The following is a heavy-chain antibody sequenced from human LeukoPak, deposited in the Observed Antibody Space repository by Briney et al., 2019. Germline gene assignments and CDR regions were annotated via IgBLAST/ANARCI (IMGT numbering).Heavy chain of an antibody. Sequence: ETLSLTRTVSGGSISSYYWSWVRQAPGKGLEWVSAISGSGGSTYYADSVKGRFTISRDNSKNTLYLQMNSLRAEDTAVYYCAKDHGPCIVGAMDYWGQGTLVTVSS. CDR3: AKDHGPCIVGAMDY. D-gene: IGHD1-26*01. V-gene: IGHV3-23*01. CDR1: GGSISSYY. J-gene: IGHJ4*02. CDR2: ISGSGGST.